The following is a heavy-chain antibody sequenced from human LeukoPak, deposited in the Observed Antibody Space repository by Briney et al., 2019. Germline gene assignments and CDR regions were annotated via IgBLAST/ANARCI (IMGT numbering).Heavy chain of an antibody. Sequence: GGSLRLSCAASGFTFSSYSMNWVRQAPGKGLEWVSSISSSSSYIYYADSVKCRFTISRDNAKNSLYLQMNSLRAEDTAVYYCAREFWGPIAVAGSRSAFDIWGQGTMVTVSS. CDR2: ISSSSSYI. V-gene: IGHV3-21*01. J-gene: IGHJ3*02. D-gene: IGHD6-19*01. CDR3: AREFWGPIAVAGSRSAFDI. CDR1: GFTFSSYS.